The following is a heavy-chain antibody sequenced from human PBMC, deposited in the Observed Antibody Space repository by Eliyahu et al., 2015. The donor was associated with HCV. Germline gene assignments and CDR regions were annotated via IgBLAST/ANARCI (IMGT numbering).Heavy chain of an antibody. CDR1: GFTFSSYS. CDR2: ISSFGSTI. Sequence: EVQLVESGGGLVRPGGSLRLSCAASGFTFSSYSMNWVRQAPGKGLEWVSYISSFGSTIYYADSVKGRFTISRDNAKNSLYLQMNSLRDEDAAVYYCARTDTVVTPGWFDPWGQGTLVTVSS. CDR3: ARTDTVVTPGWFDP. D-gene: IGHD4-23*01. J-gene: IGHJ5*02. V-gene: IGHV3-48*02.